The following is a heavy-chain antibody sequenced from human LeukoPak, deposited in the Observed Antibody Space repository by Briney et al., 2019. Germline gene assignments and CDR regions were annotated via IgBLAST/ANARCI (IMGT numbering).Heavy chain of an antibody. V-gene: IGHV1-69*05. J-gene: IGHJ4*02. D-gene: IGHD1-26*01. CDR1: GGTFSSYA. CDR2: IIPMFGTA. Sequence: SVKVSCKASGGTFSSYAISWVRQAPGQGLEWMGGIIPMFGTANYAQKFQGRVTITTEESTSTAYMELSSLRSEDTAVYYCAREGMVAQNYFDYWGQGTLVTVSS. CDR3: AREGMVAQNYFDY.